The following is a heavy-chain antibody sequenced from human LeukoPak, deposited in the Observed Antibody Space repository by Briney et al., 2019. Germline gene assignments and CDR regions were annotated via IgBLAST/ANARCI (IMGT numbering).Heavy chain of an antibody. Sequence: PGGSLRLSCAASGFTFSSYAMHWVRQAPGKGLEWVAVISYDGSNKYCADSVKGRFTISRDNSKNTLYLQMNSLRAEDTAVYYCARGYKKYYFDYWGQGTLVTVSS. CDR2: ISYDGSNK. CDR3: ARGYKKYYFDY. D-gene: IGHD1-1*01. J-gene: IGHJ4*02. V-gene: IGHV3-30-3*01. CDR1: GFTFSSYA.